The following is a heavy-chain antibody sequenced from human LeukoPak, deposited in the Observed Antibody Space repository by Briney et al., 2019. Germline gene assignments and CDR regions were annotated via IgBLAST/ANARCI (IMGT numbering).Heavy chain of an antibody. Sequence: GGSLRLSCAGAGFSITDHHMDWVRQAPGKGLEWIGRSATTKPNSCTTQYAASARGRFTISRDDSQNSLYLQLNSLKTEDTAVYYCVRVVPPGSGWYHFANGGRGILVTVS. CDR3: VRVVPPGSGWYHFAN. CDR2: SATTKPNSCTT. J-gene: IGHJ4*02. CDR1: GFSITDHH. V-gene: IGHV3-72*01. D-gene: IGHD6-13*01.